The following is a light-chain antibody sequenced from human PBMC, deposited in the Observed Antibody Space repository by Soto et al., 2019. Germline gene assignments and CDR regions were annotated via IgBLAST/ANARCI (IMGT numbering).Light chain of an antibody. CDR2: AAS. V-gene: IGKV1-17*01. J-gene: IGKJ3*01. CDR3: LRHNTFPFT. Sequence: DIQMTQSPSSLSASVGDRVTITCRASQGIGTFLGWFQQRPGEAPKRLIHAASSLDLGVSSRFSGSGSATGTEFAFTISSLQPEDFATYYCLRHNTFPFTFGPGTKVDIK. CDR1: QGIGTF.